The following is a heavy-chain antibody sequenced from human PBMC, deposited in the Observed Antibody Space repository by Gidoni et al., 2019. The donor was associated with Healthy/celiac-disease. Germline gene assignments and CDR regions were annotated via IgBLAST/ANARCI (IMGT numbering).Heavy chain of an antibody. Sequence: QEQLVESGGGVVQPGRSLRLSCSASGFTFSSYGMHWVRQAPGKGLEWVEVISYDGSNKYYADSVKGRFTISRDNSKNTLYLQMNSLRAEDTAVYYCAKGPGYYDSSGYEGGYWGQGTLVTVSS. CDR3: AKGPGYYDSSGYEGGY. V-gene: IGHV3-30*18. CDR1: GFTFSSYG. J-gene: IGHJ4*02. D-gene: IGHD3-22*01. CDR2: ISYDGSNK.